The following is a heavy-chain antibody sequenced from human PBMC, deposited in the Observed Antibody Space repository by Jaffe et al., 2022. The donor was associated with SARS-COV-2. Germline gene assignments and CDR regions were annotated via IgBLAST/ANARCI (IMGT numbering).Heavy chain of an antibody. CDR2: IKQDGSEK. Sequence: EVQLVESGGGLVQPGGSLRLSCAASGFTFSSYWMSWVRQAPGKGLEWVANIKQDGSEKYYVDSVKGRFTISRDNAKNSLYLQMNSLRAEDTAVYYCARGWTRWLLPYYFDYWGQGTLVTVSS. J-gene: IGHJ4*02. V-gene: IGHV3-7*01. CDR1: GFTFSSYW. D-gene: IGHD3-22*01. CDR3: ARGWTRWLLPYYFDY.